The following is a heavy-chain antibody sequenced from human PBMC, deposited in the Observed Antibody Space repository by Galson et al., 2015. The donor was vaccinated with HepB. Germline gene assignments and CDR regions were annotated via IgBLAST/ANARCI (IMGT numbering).Heavy chain of an antibody. CDR1: GFNFSPYS. J-gene: IGHJ6*03. CDR3: AKPGAGGPAAFHFYYLDV. V-gene: IGHV3-21*01. Sequence: SLRLSCAVSGFNFSPYSKNWVRQAPGKGLEWVSFISGDSNYIYYADSVKGRFTVSRDNAKRSLYLHMNSLRAEDTAVYYCAKPGAGGPAAFHFYYLDVWGNGTTVTVSS. D-gene: IGHD2-2*01. CDR2: ISGDSNYI.